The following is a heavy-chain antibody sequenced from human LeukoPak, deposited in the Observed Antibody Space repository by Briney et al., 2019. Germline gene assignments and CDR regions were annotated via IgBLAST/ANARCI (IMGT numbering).Heavy chain of an antibody. CDR3: ARVRTQYGVYGAIAC. CDR1: GGSLTSSY. J-gene: IGHJ4*02. V-gene: IGHV4-59*01. D-gene: IGHD4-17*01. CDR2: IYYSGST. Sequence: SETLSHTCTVSGGSLTSSYGSWIRQPPGKGLEWIGYIYYSGSTNYNPSLKSRVTISVDTSKNQFSLKLSSATAADTAVYYCARVRTQYGVYGAIACWGRETLDTVSS.